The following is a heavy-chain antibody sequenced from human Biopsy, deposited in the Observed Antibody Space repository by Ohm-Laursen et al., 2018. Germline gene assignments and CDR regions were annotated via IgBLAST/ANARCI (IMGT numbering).Heavy chain of an antibody. Sequence: PSQTLSLTCTVSGGYISHYYWTWIRQPAGQGLEWIGRIYITGETDYNPSLKSRVTMSVDSSKKQFSLKLKSVTAADTAIYYCARAPPLIRGVVESWFDPWGQGIPVTVSS. CDR3: ARAPPLIRGVVESWFDP. V-gene: IGHV4-4*07. D-gene: IGHD3-10*01. J-gene: IGHJ5*02. CDR2: IYITGET. CDR1: GGYISHYY.